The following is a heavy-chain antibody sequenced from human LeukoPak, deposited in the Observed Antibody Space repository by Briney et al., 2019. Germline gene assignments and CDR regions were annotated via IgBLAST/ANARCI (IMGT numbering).Heavy chain of an antibody. D-gene: IGHD6-19*01. CDR1: GFTVSSNY. Sequence: PGGSLRLSCAASGFTVSSNYMSWVRQAPGKGLEWVSVIYSGGSTYYADSVKGRFTISRDNSKDTLYLQMNSLRAEDTALYYCAKDTGQWPVRTFDYWGQGTLVTVSS. V-gene: IGHV3-53*01. CDR3: AKDTGQWPVRTFDY. CDR2: IYSGGST. J-gene: IGHJ4*02.